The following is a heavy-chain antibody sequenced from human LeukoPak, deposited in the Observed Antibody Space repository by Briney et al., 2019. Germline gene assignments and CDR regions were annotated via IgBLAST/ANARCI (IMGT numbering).Heavy chain of an antibody. V-gene: IGHV3-11*04. Sequence: GGSLRLSCAVSGFTFTDTYMTWIRQAPGKGLESLSYISPSGTDISYADSVKGRFTISRDNAKNSLYLQMNSLRAEDTAVYYCARDQGPYYYDSSGEPFEYWGQGTLVTVSS. J-gene: IGHJ4*02. CDR1: GFTFTDTY. CDR2: ISPSGTDI. CDR3: ARDQGPYYYDSSGEPFEY. D-gene: IGHD3-22*01.